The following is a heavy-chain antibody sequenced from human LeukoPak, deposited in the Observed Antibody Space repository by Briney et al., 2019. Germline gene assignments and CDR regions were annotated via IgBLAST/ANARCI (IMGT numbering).Heavy chain of an antibody. J-gene: IGHJ4*02. CDR1: GFTFSSYA. CDR3: AKGRIAAAGTWGYFDY. D-gene: IGHD6-13*01. Sequence: PGGSLRLSCAASGFTFSSYAMSWVRQAPGKGLEWVSAISGSGGSTYYADSVKGRFTISRDNSKNTLYLQTNSLRAEDTAVYYCAKGRIAAAGTWGYFDYWGQGTLVTVSS. CDR2: ISGSGGST. V-gene: IGHV3-23*01.